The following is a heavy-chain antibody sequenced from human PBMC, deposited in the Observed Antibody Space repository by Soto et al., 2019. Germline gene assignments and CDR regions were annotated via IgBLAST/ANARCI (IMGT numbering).Heavy chain of an antibody. CDR2: IYTGVNT. CDR1: GFTVSSSY. Sequence: EVQLVESGGGLVQPGGSLRLSCAASGFTVSSSYMGWVRQAPGKGLEWVSSIYTGVNTSYADSVRGRFTVSTDNSKDALYLQINSLRVDDTAMYYCARHVGSYWYFDIWVRCTLVTVSA. D-gene: IGHD1-26*01. CDR3: ARHVGSYWYFDI. J-gene: IGHJ2*01. V-gene: IGHV3-66*04.